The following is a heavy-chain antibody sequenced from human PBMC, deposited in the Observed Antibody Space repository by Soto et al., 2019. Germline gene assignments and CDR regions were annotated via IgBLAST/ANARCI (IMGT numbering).Heavy chain of an antibody. CDR3: AKATATSGGAFEI. D-gene: IGHD1-26*01. CDR1: GFTFTSYA. J-gene: IGHJ3*02. V-gene: IGHV3-23*01. Sequence: GGSLRLSCAASGFTFTSYAMSWVRQAPGQGLEWVSTILVGGSTHYEDSVKGRFTISRDTSKNTVYLQMNSLTAGDTAFYYCAKATATSGGAFEIYGQGTMVTVSS. CDR2: ILVGGST.